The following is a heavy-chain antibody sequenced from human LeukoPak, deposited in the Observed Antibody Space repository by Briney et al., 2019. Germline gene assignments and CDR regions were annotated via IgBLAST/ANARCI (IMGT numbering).Heavy chain of an antibody. V-gene: IGHV1-69*01. CDR3: ARDAHTMVRGVARYYFDY. CDR1: GGTFSSYA. CDR2: IIPIFGTA. J-gene: IGHJ4*02. D-gene: IGHD3-10*01. Sequence: GASVKVSCKASGGTFSSYAISWVRQAPGQGLEWMGGIIPIFGTANYAQKFQGRVTITADESTSTAYMELSSLRSEDTAVYYCARDAHTMVRGVARYYFDYWGQGTLVTVSS.